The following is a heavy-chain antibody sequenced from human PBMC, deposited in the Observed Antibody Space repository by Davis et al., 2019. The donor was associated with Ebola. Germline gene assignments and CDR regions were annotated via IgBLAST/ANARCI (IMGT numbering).Heavy chain of an antibody. J-gene: IGHJ4*02. Sequence: GESLKISCYGSGYSFTNSWIGWVRQVSGNGLEWMGIIYPGDSHTRYSPSFQGHVTMSVDKSITTAYLQWNSLEASDTAFYFCARTLVVGATSSFDYWGQGTLVTVSS. CDR2: IYPGDSHT. CDR1: GYSFTNSW. V-gene: IGHV5-51*01. D-gene: IGHD1-26*01. CDR3: ARTLVVGATSSFDY.